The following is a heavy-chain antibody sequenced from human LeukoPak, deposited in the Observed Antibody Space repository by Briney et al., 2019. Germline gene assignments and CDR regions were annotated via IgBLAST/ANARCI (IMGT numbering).Heavy chain of an antibody. CDR1: GGSISSSSYY. D-gene: IGHD6-19*01. V-gene: IGHV4-61*05. CDR3: ARGRSSGWPIFDY. Sequence: PSETLSLTCTVSGGSISSSSYYWGWIRQPPGKGLEWIGYIYYSGSTNYNPSLKSRVTISVDTSKNQFSLKLSSVTAADTAVYYCARGRSSGWPIFDYWGQGTLVTVSS. J-gene: IGHJ4*02. CDR2: IYYSGST.